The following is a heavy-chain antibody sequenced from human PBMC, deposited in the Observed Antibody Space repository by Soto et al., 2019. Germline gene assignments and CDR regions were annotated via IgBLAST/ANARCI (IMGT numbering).Heavy chain of an antibody. CDR1: GGSFSSYI. V-gene: IGHV1-69*02. CDR2: IIPVLGVE. D-gene: IGHD7-27*01. Sequence: QVQLVQSGAEVKKPGSSVKVSCKASGGSFSSYIVSWVRQAPGQGLEWMGRIIPVLGVEYYAQKFQGRVTITADKSTSTAYMRPSSLRPEDTAAYYCAKSPSPGAASPADSGMDVWGLGTTVTVS. J-gene: IGHJ6*02. CDR3: AKSPSPGAASPADSGMDV.